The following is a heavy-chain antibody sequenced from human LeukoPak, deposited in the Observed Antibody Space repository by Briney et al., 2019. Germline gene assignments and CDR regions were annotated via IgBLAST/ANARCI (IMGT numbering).Heavy chain of an antibody. Sequence: ASVKVSCKASGYTFTGYYMHWVRQAPGQGLEWMGWINPNSGGTNYAQKFQGRVTMTRDTSISTAYMELSRLRSDDTAVYFRARDEGQEIAAGDFWGQGTLVTVSS. CDR3: ARDEGQEIAAGDF. J-gene: IGHJ4*02. D-gene: IGHD6-25*01. CDR2: INPNSGGT. V-gene: IGHV1-2*02. CDR1: GYTFTGYY.